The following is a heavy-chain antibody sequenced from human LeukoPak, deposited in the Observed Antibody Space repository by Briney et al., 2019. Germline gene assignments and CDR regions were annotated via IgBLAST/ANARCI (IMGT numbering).Heavy chain of an antibody. V-gene: IGHV3-23*01. J-gene: IGHJ6*02. CDR2: ISDSGGST. CDR1: GFTFSSYA. Sequence: GGSLRLSCAVSGFTFSSYAMSWVRQAPGKGLEWVSAISDSGGSTYYADSVKGRFTISRDNSKNTLYLQMNSLRAEDTAVYYCARTEFPLHLYYYYYGMDVWGQGTTVTVSS. CDR3: ARTEFPLHLYYYYYGMDV. D-gene: IGHD1-14*01.